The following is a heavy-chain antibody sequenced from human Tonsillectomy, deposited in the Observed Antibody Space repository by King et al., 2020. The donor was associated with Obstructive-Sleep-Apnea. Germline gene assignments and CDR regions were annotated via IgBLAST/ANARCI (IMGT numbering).Heavy chain of an antibody. Sequence: VQLVESGGGLVQPGRSLRLSCAASGFTFDDFAMHWVRQAPGKGLAWVSGIGWNSGSIGYADSVKGRFTISRDNAKNSLYLQMNSLRAEDTALYYCAKEDSSSLATGY. D-gene: IGHD6-13*01. V-gene: IGHV3-9*01. CDR3: AKEDSSSLATGY. CDR2: IGWNSGSI. CDR1: GFTFDDFA. J-gene: IGHJ4*03.